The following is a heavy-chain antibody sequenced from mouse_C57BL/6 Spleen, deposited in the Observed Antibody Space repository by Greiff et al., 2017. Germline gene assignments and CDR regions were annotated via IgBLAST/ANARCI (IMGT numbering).Heavy chain of an antibody. CDR3: ARGVYDYDPFDY. J-gene: IGHJ2*01. Sequence: VQLKESGPELVKPGASVKISCKASGYSFTGYYMNWVKQSPEKSLEWIGEINPSTGGTTYNQKFKAKATLTVDKSSSTAYMQLKSLTSEDSAVYYCARGVYDYDPFDYWGQDTTLTVSS. CDR2: INPSTGGT. V-gene: IGHV1-42*01. D-gene: IGHD2-4*01. CDR1: GYSFTGYY.